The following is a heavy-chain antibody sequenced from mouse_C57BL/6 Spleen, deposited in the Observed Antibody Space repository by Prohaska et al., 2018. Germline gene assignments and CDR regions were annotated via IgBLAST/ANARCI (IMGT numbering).Heavy chain of an antibody. CDR2: INPYNGDT. D-gene: IGHD1-1*01. Sequence: HGKSLEWIGRINPYNGDTFYNQKFKGKATLTVDKSSSTAHMELLSLTSEDFAVYYCARSGGDYYGSSPHFDYWGQGTTLTVSS. V-gene: IGHV1-37*01. CDR3: ARSGGDYYGSSPHFDY. J-gene: IGHJ2*01.